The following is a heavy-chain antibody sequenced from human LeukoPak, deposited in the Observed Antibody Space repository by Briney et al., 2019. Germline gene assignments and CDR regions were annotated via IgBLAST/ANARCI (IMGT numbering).Heavy chain of an antibody. CDR3: ARIQYYYYYMDV. CDR2: IYYSGST. D-gene: IGHD5-18*01. J-gene: IGHJ6*03. Sequence: PSETLSLTCAVSGGSISSGGYSWSWIRQPPGKGLEWIGYIYYSGSTYYNPSLRSRVTISVDTSKNQFSLKLSSVTAADTAVYYCARIQYYYYYMDVWGKGTTVTVSS. V-gene: IGHV4-30-4*07. CDR1: GGSISSGGYS.